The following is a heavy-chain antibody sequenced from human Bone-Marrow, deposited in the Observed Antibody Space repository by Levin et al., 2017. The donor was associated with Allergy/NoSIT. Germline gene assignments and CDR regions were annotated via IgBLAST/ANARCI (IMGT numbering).Heavy chain of an antibody. D-gene: IGHD4-17*01. CDR2: INGDGTNK. CDR1: GFTFSAYW. J-gene: IGHJ5*02. V-gene: IGHV3-7*01. CDR3: GTFVTTARGIDP. Sequence: RPGGSLRLSCTVSGFTFSAYWMTWVRQAPGKAPEWVANINGDGTNKQYVDSVRGRFTGSRDNAKSSLYLQMDSLRVEDTALYSCGTFVTTARGIDPWGQGTLVTVSS.